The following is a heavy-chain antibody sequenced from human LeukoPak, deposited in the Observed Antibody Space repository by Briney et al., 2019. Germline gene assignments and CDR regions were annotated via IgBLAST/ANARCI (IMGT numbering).Heavy chain of an antibody. J-gene: IGHJ3*02. CDR1: GGFISSYY. Sequence: SETLSLTCTVSGGFISSYYWSWIRQPAGKGLEWIGRIYTSGSTNYNPSLKSRVTMSVDTSKNQFSLKLSSVTAADTAVYYCARDGPLILDYGDYGAFDIWGQGTMVTVSS. D-gene: IGHD4-17*01. CDR3: ARDGPLILDYGDYGAFDI. CDR2: IYTSGST. V-gene: IGHV4-4*07.